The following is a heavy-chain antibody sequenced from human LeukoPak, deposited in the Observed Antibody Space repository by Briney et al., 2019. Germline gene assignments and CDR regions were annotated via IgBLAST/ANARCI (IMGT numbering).Heavy chain of an antibody. J-gene: IGHJ3*02. CDR2: IYYSGST. CDR1: GGSISSSSYY. V-gene: IGHV4-39*01. CDR3: ARRLDCSSTSCYYPNDAFDI. Sequence: ASETLSLTCTVSGGSISSSSYYWGWIRQPPGKGLEWIGSIYYSGSTYYNPSLKSRVTISVDTSKNQFSLKLSSVTAADTAVYYCARRLDCSSTSCYYPNDAFDIWGQGTMVTVSS. D-gene: IGHD2-2*01.